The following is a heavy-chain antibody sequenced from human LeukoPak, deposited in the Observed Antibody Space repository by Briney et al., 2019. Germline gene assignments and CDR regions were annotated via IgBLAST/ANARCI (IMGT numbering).Heavy chain of an antibody. J-gene: IGHJ4*02. Sequence: ASVKVSCKASGYTFTNYGISWVRQAPGQGLEWMGWISAYNGNTNYAHQLQGRVTMTTDASTRTAYMELRRLRSDDTAVFYCAKHQGGRGGYWFDCWGQGTLVTVSS. CDR1: GYTFTNYG. CDR3: AKHQGGRGGYWFDC. V-gene: IGHV1-18*01. D-gene: IGHD3-16*01. CDR2: ISAYNGNT.